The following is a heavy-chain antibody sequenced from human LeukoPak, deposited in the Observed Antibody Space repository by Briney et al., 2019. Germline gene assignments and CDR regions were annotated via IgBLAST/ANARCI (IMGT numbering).Heavy chain of an antibody. Sequence: GGSLRLSCAASGFTVSSNYMGWVRQAPGKGLEWVSVIYSGGSTYYADSVKGRFPISRDNSKNTLYLQMNSLRAEDTAVYYCAKELSYYYDSSGYQAGDYWGQGTPVTVSS. CDR1: GFTVSSNY. D-gene: IGHD3-22*01. CDR2: IYSGGST. CDR3: AKELSYYYDSSGYQAGDY. J-gene: IGHJ4*02. V-gene: IGHV3-66*01.